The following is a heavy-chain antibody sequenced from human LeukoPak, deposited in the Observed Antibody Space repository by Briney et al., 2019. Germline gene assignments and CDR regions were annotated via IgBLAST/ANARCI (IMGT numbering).Heavy chain of an antibody. CDR2: IYSDDRT. CDR1: GITVSSEY. Sequence: GGSLRLSCAASGITVSSEYMTWVRQAPGKGLEWVSTIYSDDRTYYSASMKGRFTISRDNSKNTLYLQVKSLRADDPAVYFCARIKKSLFGEPIDYWGQGALVTVSS. J-gene: IGHJ4*02. CDR3: ARIKKSLFGEPIDY. D-gene: IGHD3-10*02. V-gene: IGHV3-53*01.